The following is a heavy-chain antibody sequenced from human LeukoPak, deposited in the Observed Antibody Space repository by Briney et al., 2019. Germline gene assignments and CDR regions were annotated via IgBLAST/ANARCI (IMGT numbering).Heavy chain of an antibody. CDR1: GFTFSSYS. J-gene: IGHJ4*02. CDR2: ISSSSSTI. CDR3: ARDELYYYDSSGYFSFDY. Sequence: PGGSLRHSCAASGFTFSSYSMNWVRQAPGKGLEWVSYISSSSSTIYYADSVKGRFTISRDNAKNSLYLQMNSLRAEDTAVYYCARDELYYYDSSGYFSFDYWGQGTLVTVSS. V-gene: IGHV3-48*01. D-gene: IGHD3-22*01.